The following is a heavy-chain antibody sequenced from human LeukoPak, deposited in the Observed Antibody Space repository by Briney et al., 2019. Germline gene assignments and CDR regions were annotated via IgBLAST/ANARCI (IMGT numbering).Heavy chain of an antibody. CDR3: ARSRSGNYFDY. D-gene: IGHD1-26*01. V-gene: IGHV3-48*02. Sequence: GGSLRLSCAASGFTFSNYSMNWVRQAPGKGLEWVSYISSSGGDAYYADSVKGRFTISRDNALNSLSLQMNGLRDEDTAVYHCARSRSGNYFDYWGQGTLVSVSS. J-gene: IGHJ4*02. CDR2: ISSSGGDA. CDR1: GFTFSNYS.